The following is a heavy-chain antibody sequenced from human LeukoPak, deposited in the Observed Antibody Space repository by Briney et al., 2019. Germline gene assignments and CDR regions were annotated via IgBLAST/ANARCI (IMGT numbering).Heavy chain of an antibody. J-gene: IGHJ4*02. D-gene: IGHD6-19*01. CDR1: GFTFRSCE. CDR3: ARALSGGYGSDPGDY. Sequence: GGSLRLSCAASGFTFRSCELSWVRQAPAKGLEWVSYISSSGSIIYYADSVKGRFTISRDNAENSLYLQMNSLRDEDTAVYYCARALSGGYGSDPGDYWGQGTLVTVSS. V-gene: IGHV3-48*03. CDR2: ISSSGSII.